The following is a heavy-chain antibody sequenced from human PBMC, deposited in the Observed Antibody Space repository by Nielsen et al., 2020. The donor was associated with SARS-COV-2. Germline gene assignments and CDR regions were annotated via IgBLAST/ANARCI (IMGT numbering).Heavy chain of an antibody. CDR2: ISAYNGNT. CDR1: GYTFTSYG. D-gene: IGHD5-18*01. CDR3: ARGVDTAMADYYYYGMDV. J-gene: IGHJ6*02. Sequence: ASVKVSCKASGYTFTSYGISWVRQAPGQGLEWMGWISAYNGNTNYAQKLQGRVTMTTDTSTSTAYMELSSLRSEDTAVYYCARGVDTAMADYYYYGMDVWGQGTTVTVSS. V-gene: IGHV1-18*01.